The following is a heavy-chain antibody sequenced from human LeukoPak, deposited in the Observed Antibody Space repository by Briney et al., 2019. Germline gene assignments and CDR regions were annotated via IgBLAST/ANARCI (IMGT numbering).Heavy chain of an antibody. D-gene: IGHD3-22*01. CDR1: GGSISSSSYY. CDR3: ARDSTYYYDSSGYSFDY. Sequence: PSETLSLTCTVSGGSISSSSYYWGWIRQPPGKGLEWIGSIYYSGSTYYNPSLKSRVTISVDTSKNQFSLKLSSVTAADTAVYYCARDSTYYYDSSGYSFDYWGQGTLVTVSS. J-gene: IGHJ4*02. V-gene: IGHV4-39*07. CDR2: IYYSGST.